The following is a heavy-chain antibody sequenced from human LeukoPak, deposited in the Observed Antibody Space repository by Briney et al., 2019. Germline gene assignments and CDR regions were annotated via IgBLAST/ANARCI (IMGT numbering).Heavy chain of an antibody. J-gene: IGHJ6*03. CDR1: GSYT. Sequence: GGSLRLSCAASGSYTIHWVRLAPGRGLEWVAVVSYDGSKKDYAASVKGRFTISRDSSKNTLYLELNSLRADDTSIYYCARSSLGVASYYFYYYMDVWGTRATVTVSS. V-gene: IGHV3-30*01. D-gene: IGHD3-3*01. CDR2: VSYDGSKK. CDR3: ARSSLGVASYYFYYYMDV.